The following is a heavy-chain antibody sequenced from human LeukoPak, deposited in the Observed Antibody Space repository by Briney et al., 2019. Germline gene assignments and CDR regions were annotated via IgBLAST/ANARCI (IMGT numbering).Heavy chain of an antibody. V-gene: IGHV3-74*03. CDR2: INGDGSTT. CDR1: GFTFSTYW. Sequence: GGSLRLSCTASGFTFSTYWINWVRPSPGKGLVWVALINGDGSTTTHADSVKGRFTISRDNAKNTAYPQMNSLRDEDTAVYFCARDYAGSPDYWGQGTLVTVSA. CDR3: ARDYAGSPDY. J-gene: IGHJ4*02. D-gene: IGHD3-10*01.